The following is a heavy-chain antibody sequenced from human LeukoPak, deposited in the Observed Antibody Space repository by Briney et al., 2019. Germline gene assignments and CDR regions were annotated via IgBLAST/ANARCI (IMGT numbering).Heavy chain of an antibody. CDR3: ARDLVTVTKGFDI. Sequence: SETLSLTCAVSDDSFSSHYWTWIRQPPGKGLEWIGYISYIGTTNYNPSLKSRVTLSMDTSKNQFSLKLRSVTAADTAVYYCARDLVTVTKGFDIWGQGTMVSVSS. V-gene: IGHV4-59*11. D-gene: IGHD4-17*01. J-gene: IGHJ3*02. CDR2: ISYIGTT. CDR1: DDSFSSHY.